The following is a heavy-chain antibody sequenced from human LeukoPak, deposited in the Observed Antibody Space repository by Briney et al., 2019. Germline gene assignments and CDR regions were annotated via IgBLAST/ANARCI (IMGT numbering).Heavy chain of an antibody. Sequence: GGSLRLSCAASGFTFSSYGMHWVRQAPGKGLEWVSFISLSGDTIYYADSVKGRFTVSRDNAKNSLYLQMNSLRDEDTAVYYCARVPNSGGYYPSDYWGQGTLVTVSS. V-gene: IGHV3-48*02. J-gene: IGHJ4*02. CDR3: ARVPNSGGYYPSDY. D-gene: IGHD3-22*01. CDR1: GFTFSSYG. CDR2: ISLSGDTI.